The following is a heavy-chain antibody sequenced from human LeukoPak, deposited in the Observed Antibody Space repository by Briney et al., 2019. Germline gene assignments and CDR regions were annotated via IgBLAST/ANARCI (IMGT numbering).Heavy chain of an antibody. CDR1: GLTVSSNY. J-gene: IGHJ5*02. Sequence: GGSLRLSCAASGLTVSSNYMNWVRQAPGKGLKWVSVIYSSGSTFYADSVRGRFTISRDISKNTVYLQMSSLRAEDTAIYYCARKRVMGGTRWFDLWGQGTLVTVSS. V-gene: IGHV3-66*01. D-gene: IGHD1-26*01. CDR3: ARKRVMGGTRWFDL. CDR2: IYSSGST.